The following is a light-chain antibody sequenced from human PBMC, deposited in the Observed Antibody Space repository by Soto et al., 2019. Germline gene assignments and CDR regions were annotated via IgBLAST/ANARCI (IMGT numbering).Light chain of an antibody. CDR3: QQYGASPFT. CDR2: GAS. J-gene: IGKJ3*01. CDR1: RDVYINA. V-gene: IGKV3-20*01. Sequence: VVLTQSPATLSLSPGEPATLSCRASRDVYINALAWYQQKPGRTPTLLIYGASTRATGIPDRFSATGSGTEFSLTFRRVEPEDFAVYYCQQYGASPFTFGPGTSVEI.